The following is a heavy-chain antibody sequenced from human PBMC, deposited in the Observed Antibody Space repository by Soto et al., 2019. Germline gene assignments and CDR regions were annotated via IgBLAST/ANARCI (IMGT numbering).Heavy chain of an antibody. CDR1: GGSFSGYY. Sequence: QVQLQQWGAGLLKPSETLSLTCAVYGGSFSGYYWSWIRQPPGKGLEWIGEINHSGSTNYNPSLKSRVTISVDTSKNQFSLKLSSVTAADTAVYYCARGRRYYDRSAHWGYWGQGTLVTVSS. D-gene: IGHD3-22*01. J-gene: IGHJ4*02. CDR3: ARGRRYYDRSAHWGY. V-gene: IGHV4-34*01. CDR2: INHSGST.